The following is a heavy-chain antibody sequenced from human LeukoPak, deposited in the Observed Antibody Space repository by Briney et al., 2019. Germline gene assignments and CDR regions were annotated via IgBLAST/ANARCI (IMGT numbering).Heavy chain of an antibody. D-gene: IGHD1-26*01. J-gene: IGHJ3*02. CDR3: ARDQEQGGYDAFDI. Sequence: GGSLRLSCAASGFTVSSNYMSWVRQAPGKGLEWVSVIYSGGSTYYADSVKGRFTISRDNSKNTLYLQMNSLRAEDTAVYYCARDQEQGGYDAFDIWGQGTMVTVSS. CDR1: GFTVSSNY. V-gene: IGHV3-53*01. CDR2: IYSGGST.